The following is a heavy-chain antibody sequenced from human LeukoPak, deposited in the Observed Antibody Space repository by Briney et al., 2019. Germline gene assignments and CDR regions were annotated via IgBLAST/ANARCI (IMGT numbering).Heavy chain of an antibody. CDR1: GFTFSSYA. CDR2: ISGSGVST. J-gene: IGHJ4*02. Sequence: GGSLRLSCAASGFTFSSYAMSWVRQAPGKGLEWVSAISGSGVSTYYADSVKGRFTISRDNSKNTLYLQMNSLRAEDTAVYYCAKGHYDFWSGYQNQMYYFDYWGQGTLVTVSS. CDR3: AKGHYDFWSGYQNQMYYFDY. V-gene: IGHV3-23*01. D-gene: IGHD3-3*01.